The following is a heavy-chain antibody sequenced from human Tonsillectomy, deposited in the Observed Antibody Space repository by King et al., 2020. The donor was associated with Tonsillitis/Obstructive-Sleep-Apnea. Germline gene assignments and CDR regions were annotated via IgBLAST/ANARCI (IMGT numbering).Heavy chain of an antibody. CDR1: GFTFSSYE. J-gene: IGHJ3*02. Sequence: VQLVESGGGLVQPGGSLRLSCAASGFTFSSYEMNWVRQAPGKGLEWVSYISSSGSTIYYADSVKGRFTISRDNAKNSPYLQMNSLRAEDTAVYYCAREDTIFGVVTDAFDIWGQGTMFTVSS. D-gene: IGHD3-3*01. CDR3: AREDTIFGVVTDAFDI. V-gene: IGHV3-48*03. CDR2: ISSSGSTI.